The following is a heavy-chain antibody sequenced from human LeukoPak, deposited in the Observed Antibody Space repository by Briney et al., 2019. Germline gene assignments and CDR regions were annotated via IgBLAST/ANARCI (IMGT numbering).Heavy chain of an antibody. CDR2: IIPIFGTA. J-gene: IGHJ4*02. V-gene: IGHV1-69*13. CDR3: AREGAIATILFDY. Sequence: SVKVSCKASGGTFISYAISWVRQAPGQGLEWMGGIIPIFGTANYAQKFQGRVTITADESTSTAYMELSSLRSEDTAVYYCAREGAIATILFDYWGQETLVTVSS. D-gene: IGHD5-24*01. CDR1: GGTFISYA.